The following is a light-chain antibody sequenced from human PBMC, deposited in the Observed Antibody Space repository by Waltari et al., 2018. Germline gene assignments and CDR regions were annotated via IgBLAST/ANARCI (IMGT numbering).Light chain of an antibody. Sequence: QSALTQSPSASGSPGQSVTISCTGISSEVGDYNYASWYQQHPGKAPKVMIYEVSQRPSGVPDRFSGSKSGNTASLTVSGLQAEDEADYYCSSYAGSNNFVVFGGGTKLTVL. CDR1: SSEVGDYNY. CDR3: SSYAGSNNFVV. J-gene: IGLJ2*01. CDR2: EVS. V-gene: IGLV2-8*01.